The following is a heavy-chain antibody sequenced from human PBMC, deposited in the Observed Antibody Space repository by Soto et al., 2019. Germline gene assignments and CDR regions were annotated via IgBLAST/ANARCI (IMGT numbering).Heavy chain of an antibody. CDR1: GGSISSYY. CDR3: ARGVVYCSGGSCYSIYMDV. D-gene: IGHD2-15*01. V-gene: IGHV4-59*01. Sequence: SETLSLTCTVSGGSISSYYWSWIRQPPGKGLEWIGYIYYSGSTNYNPSLKSRVTISVDTSKNQFSLKLSSVTAADTAVYYCARGVVYCSGGSCYSIYMDVWGKGTTVTVSS. CDR2: IYYSGST. J-gene: IGHJ6*03.